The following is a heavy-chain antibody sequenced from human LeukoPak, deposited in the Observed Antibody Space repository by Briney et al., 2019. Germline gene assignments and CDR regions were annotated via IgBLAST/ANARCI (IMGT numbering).Heavy chain of an antibody. J-gene: IGHJ5*02. CDR1: GFTFSSYW. CDR2: IKKDGSEK. D-gene: IGHD3-10*01. Sequence: GGSLRLSCAASGFTFSSYWMSWVRQAPGKGLEWVANIKKDGSEKYYVDSVKGRFTISRDNAKTSLYLQMNSLRAEDTAVYYCAKALLQWFGEFSPWGQGTLVTVSS. V-gene: IGHV3-7*03. CDR3: AKALLQWFGEFSP.